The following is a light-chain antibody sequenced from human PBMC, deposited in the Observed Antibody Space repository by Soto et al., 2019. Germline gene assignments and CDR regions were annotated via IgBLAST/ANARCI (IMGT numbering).Light chain of an antibody. CDR3: QQRPNWPLT. J-gene: IGKJ4*01. V-gene: IGKV3-11*01. CDR1: QSISSH. CDR2: DAS. Sequence: EIVLTQSPATLSLSPGERATLSCRASQSISSHLVWYQQKPGQAPRLLMYDASNRATGVPARFSGSGSGTNFALTTSSLEPEDFAVYYCQQRPNWPLTFVGVTKVEVK.